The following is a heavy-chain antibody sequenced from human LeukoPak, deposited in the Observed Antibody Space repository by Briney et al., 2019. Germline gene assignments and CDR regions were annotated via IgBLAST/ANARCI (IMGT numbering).Heavy chain of an antibody. Sequence: GGSLRLSCAASGFTLSSNYMSWVRQAPGKGLEWVSAISGSGGSTYYADSVKGRFTISRDNSKNTLYLQMNSLRAEDTAVYYCAKSLEMATITRNPLVNWFDHWGQGTLVTVSS. CDR3: AKSLEMATITRNPLVNWFDH. V-gene: IGHV3-23*01. D-gene: IGHD5-24*01. J-gene: IGHJ5*02. CDR2: ISGSGGST. CDR1: GFTLSSNY.